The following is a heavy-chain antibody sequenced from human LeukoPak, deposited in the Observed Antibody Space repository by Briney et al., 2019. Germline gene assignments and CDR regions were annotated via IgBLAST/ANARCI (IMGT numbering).Heavy chain of an antibody. CDR3: ARQMLEILTTYGMDV. Sequence: GASVKVSCKASGGTFSSYAISWVRQAPGQGLEWMGGIIPIFGTANYAQKFQGRVTITADESTRTAYMELSSLRSEDTAVYYCARQMLEILTTYGMDVWGQGTTVTVSS. CDR1: GGTFSSYA. J-gene: IGHJ6*02. D-gene: IGHD3-9*01. CDR2: IIPIFGTA. V-gene: IGHV1-69*13.